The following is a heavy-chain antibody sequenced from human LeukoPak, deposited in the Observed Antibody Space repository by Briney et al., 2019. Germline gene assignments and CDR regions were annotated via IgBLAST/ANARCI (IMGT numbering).Heavy chain of an antibody. CDR2: IIPRFGTA. Sequence: SVKVSCKAFGYTFTSYGISWVRQAPGQGLEWMGGIIPRFGTANYAQKFQGRVTITADESTSTAYMELSSLRSEDTAVYYCARDRPGRYCSSTSCYTASPFDPWGQGTLVTVSS. CDR3: ARDRPGRYCSSTSCYTASPFDP. CDR1: GYTFTSYG. D-gene: IGHD2-2*02. J-gene: IGHJ5*02. V-gene: IGHV1-69*13.